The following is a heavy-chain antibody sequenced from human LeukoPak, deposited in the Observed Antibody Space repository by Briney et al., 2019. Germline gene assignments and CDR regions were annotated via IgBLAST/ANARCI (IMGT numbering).Heavy chain of an antibody. J-gene: IGHJ4*02. D-gene: IGHD3-10*01. CDR3: AKGPMRQGRYYFDY. V-gene: IGHV3-9*01. Sequence: GGSLRLSCAASGFTFDDYAMHWVRQAPGKGLEWVSGISWNSGSIGYADSVKGRFTISRDNAKNSLYLQMNSLRAEDTVLYYCAKGPMRQGRYYFDYWGQGTLVTVSS. CDR2: ISWNSGSI. CDR1: GFTFDDYA.